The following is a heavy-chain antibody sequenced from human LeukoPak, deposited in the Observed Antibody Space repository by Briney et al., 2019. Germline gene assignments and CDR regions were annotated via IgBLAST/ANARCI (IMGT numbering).Heavy chain of an antibody. J-gene: IGHJ4*02. CDR3: ARDRMIRGVFAY. V-gene: IGHV3-7*01. CDR2: IKQDGVEK. CDR1: GFTFSSYE. Sequence: PGGSLRLSCAASGFTFSSYEMNWVRQAPGKGLEWVANIKQDGVEKYYVDSVKGRFTISRDNAKNSLYLQMNSLRAEDTAVYYCARDRMIRGVFAYWGQGTLVTVSS. D-gene: IGHD3-10*01.